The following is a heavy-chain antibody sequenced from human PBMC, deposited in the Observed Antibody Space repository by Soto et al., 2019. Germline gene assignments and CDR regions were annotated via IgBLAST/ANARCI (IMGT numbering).Heavy chain of an antibody. CDR2: IIPIFGTA. CDR1: GGTFSSYP. V-gene: IGHV1-69*13. CDR3: ARSGGALGIAVAADY. J-gene: IGHJ4*02. Sequence: SVKVSCKASGGTFSSYPISWVRQAPGQGLEWMGGIIPIFGTANYAQKFQGRVTITADESTSTAYMELSSLRSEDTAVYYCARSGGALGIAVAADYWGQGTLVTVSS. D-gene: IGHD6-19*01.